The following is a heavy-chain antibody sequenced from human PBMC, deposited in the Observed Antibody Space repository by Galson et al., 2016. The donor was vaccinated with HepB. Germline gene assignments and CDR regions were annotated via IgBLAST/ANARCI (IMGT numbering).Heavy chain of an antibody. D-gene: IGHD3-22*01. CDR2: IYDSGST. Sequence: ETLSLPCTVSGGSLRSYYWRWIRQPPGKGLERIGYIYDSGSTNYNPSLKRRVTMSVDTYKNQSSLRPRSVTAADTALYYCARDSAPYDSSGRSRRDYFFDYWGQGTLVTVSS. J-gene: IGHJ4*02. CDR1: GGSLRSYY. V-gene: IGHV4-59*12. CDR3: ARDSAPYDSSGRSRRDYFFDY.